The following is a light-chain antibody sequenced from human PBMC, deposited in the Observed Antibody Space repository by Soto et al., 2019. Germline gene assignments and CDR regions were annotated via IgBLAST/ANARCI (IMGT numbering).Light chain of an antibody. J-gene: IGLJ3*02. CDR1: SSDVGGYKY. V-gene: IGLV2-14*01. CDR3: SSYTSSSTLWV. CDR2: EVS. Sequence: QSELTQPASVSGSPGQSITISCTGTSSDVGGYKYVSWYQQHPGKAPKVMIYEVSNRPSGVSDRFSGSKSGNTASLTISGLQAEDEADYYCSSYTSSSTLWVFGGGTKLTVL.